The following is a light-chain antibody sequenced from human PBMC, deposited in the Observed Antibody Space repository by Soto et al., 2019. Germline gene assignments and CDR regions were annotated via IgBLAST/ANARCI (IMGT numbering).Light chain of an antibody. V-gene: IGKV3-11*01. CDR1: QSVSSY. CDR3: QQRSNWPPLT. Sequence: EIVLTQSPATLSLSPGERATLSCRASQSVSSYLARSQQKPGQAPRLRIYDAANMAPGIPARFSGSESGTDFTLTICTLSPKDLTDYYGQQRSNWPPLTFGGGTKVEIK. J-gene: IGKJ4*01. CDR2: DAA.